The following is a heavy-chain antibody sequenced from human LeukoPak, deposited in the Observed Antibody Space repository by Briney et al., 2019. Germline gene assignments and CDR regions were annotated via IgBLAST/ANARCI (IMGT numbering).Heavy chain of an antibody. D-gene: IGHD4-17*01. J-gene: IGHJ5*02. CDR3: ARTTVTTARWFDP. V-gene: IGHV1-18*01. Sequence: ASVKVSCKASGYSFTSYGISWVRQAPGQGLEWMGWISAYNGNTNYAQKLQGRVTMTTDISTSTAYMELRSLRFDDTAVYYCARTTVTTARWFDPWGQGTLVTVSS. CDR2: ISAYNGNT. CDR1: GYSFTSYG.